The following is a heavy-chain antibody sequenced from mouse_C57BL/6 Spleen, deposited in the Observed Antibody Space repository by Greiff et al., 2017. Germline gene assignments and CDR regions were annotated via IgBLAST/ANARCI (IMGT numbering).Heavy chain of an antibody. J-gene: IGHJ4*01. CDR2: INPSTGGT. V-gene: IGHV1-42*01. CDR1: GYSFTGYY. Sequence: VQLQQSGPELVKPGASVKISCKASGYSFTGYYMHWVKQSPEKSLEWIGEINPSTGGTTYNQKFKAKATLTVDKSSSTAYMQLKSLTSEDSAVYYSARKTPPMDYWGQGTLVTVSS. CDR3: ARKTPPMDY.